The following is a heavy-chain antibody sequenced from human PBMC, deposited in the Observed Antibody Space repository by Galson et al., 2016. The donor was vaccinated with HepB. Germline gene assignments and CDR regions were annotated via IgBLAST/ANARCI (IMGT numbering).Heavy chain of an antibody. J-gene: IGHJ4*02. CDR1: GYSFAKYW. CDR2: IYPGDSDT. Sequence: SGAEVKKPGESLKISCQGSGYSFAKYWIVWVRQMPGKGLEWMGIIYPGDSDTTYSPSFQGQVTISADKSISTAYLQWSSLKASDTARYYCARQVGATHDHWGQGTLVTVSS. CDR3: ARQVGATHDH. D-gene: IGHD1-26*01. V-gene: IGHV5-51*01.